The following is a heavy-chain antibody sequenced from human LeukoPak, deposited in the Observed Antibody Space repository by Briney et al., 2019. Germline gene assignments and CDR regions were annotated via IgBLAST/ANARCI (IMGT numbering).Heavy chain of an antibody. V-gene: IGHV7-4-1*02. Sequence: GASVKVSCKASGYTFTSYAMNWVRQAPGQGLEWMGWINTNTGNPTYAQGFTGRFVFSLDTSVSTAYLQISSLKAEDTAVYYCAKPLGYCTNGVCYSLSGFDYWGQGTLVTVSS. D-gene: IGHD2-8*01. CDR1: GYTFTSYA. CDR3: AKPLGYCTNGVCYSLSGFDY. CDR2: INTNTGNP. J-gene: IGHJ4*02.